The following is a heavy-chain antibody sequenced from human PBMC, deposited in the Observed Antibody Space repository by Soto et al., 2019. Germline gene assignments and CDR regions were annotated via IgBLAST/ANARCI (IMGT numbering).Heavy chain of an antibody. D-gene: IGHD6-6*01. Sequence: QLQLQESGPGLVKPSETLSLTCTVSGGSISSSSYYWGWIRQPPGKGLEWIGSIYYSGSTYYNPSLKSRVTISVDTSKNHFSLKLSSVTAADTAVYYCARLRIAAPVNWFDPWGQGTLVTVSS. CDR2: IYYSGST. V-gene: IGHV4-39*02. CDR3: ARLRIAAPVNWFDP. J-gene: IGHJ5*02. CDR1: GGSISSSSYY.